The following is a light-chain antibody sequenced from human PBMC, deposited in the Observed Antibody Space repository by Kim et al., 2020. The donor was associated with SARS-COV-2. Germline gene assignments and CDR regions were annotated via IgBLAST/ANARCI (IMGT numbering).Light chain of an antibody. CDR3: QQYYSTPRT. CDR1: QSVLYSSNNKNY. V-gene: IGKV4-1*01. J-gene: IGKJ2*01. CDR2: WAS. Sequence: DIVMTQSPDSLAVSLGERATINCKSSQSVLYSSNNKNYLAWYQQKPGQSPNLLIYWASTRESGVPDRFSGSGSGTDFTLTISSLQAEDVAVYYCQQYYSTPRTFGQVTKLEI.